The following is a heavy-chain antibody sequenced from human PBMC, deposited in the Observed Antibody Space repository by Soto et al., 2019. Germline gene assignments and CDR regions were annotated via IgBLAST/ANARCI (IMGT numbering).Heavy chain of an antibody. CDR3: ARDLEIVATPFDY. CDR2: IKQDGSEK. D-gene: IGHD5-12*01. V-gene: IGHV3-7*05. Sequence: EVQLVESGGGLVQPGGSLRLSCAASGFTFSSYWMSWVRQAPGKGLEWVAIIKQDGSEKYCVDSVKGRFTISRDNAKNSLYLQMNSLRAEDTAVYYCARDLEIVATPFDYWGQGTLVTVSS. CDR1: GFTFSSYW. J-gene: IGHJ4*02.